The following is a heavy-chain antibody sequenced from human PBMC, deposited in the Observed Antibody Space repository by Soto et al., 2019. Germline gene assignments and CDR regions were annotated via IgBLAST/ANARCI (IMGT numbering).Heavy chain of an antibody. CDR1: AGSINCSY. J-gene: IGHJ6*02. D-gene: IGHD4-17*01. CDR2: ISYTGSA. Sequence: TAEKLCLACTVSAGSINCSYWTWIRPPPGKGLDWIGYISYTGSANYNASLKSRLTISVDTSKNQFSLKLSSVTAADTALYYCARVNYGDYYYGMDVWGQGTTVTVSS. CDR3: ARVNYGDYYYGMDV. V-gene: IGHV4-59*01.